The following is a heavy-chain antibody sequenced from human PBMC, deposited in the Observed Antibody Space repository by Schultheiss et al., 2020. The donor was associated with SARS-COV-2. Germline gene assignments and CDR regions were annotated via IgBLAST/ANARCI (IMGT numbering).Heavy chain of an antibody. CDR3: ARLDSSGYYDGTILGK. Sequence: SETLSLTCTVSGGSISSYYWSWIRQPPGKGLEWIGYIYYSGSTNYNPSLKSRVTISVDTSKNQFSLKLSSVTAADTAMYYCARLDSSGYYDGTILGKWGQGTLVTVSS. J-gene: IGHJ4*02. CDR2: IYYSGST. D-gene: IGHD3-22*01. V-gene: IGHV4-59*01. CDR1: GGSISSYY.